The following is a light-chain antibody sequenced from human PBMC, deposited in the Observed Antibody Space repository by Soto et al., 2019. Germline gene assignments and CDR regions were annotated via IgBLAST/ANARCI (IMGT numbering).Light chain of an antibody. Sequence: DIPMTQSPSTLSASVGDRVTITCRASQSISSWLAWYQQKPGKAPKLLMYRASSLESGVPSRFSGSGAGTEFTLTISSLEPGDFATYYCQQFNSYPLTFGGGTKVALK. CDR3: QQFNSYPLT. V-gene: IGKV1-5*03. CDR2: RAS. CDR1: QSISSW. J-gene: IGKJ4*01.